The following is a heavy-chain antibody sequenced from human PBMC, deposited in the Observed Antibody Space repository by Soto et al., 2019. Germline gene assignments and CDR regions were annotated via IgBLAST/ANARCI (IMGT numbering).Heavy chain of an antibody. CDR2: IYHSGTV. Sequence: SETLSLTCAVSRGSISTNNWWSWVRQPPEKGLEWIGEIYHSGTVTYNPSLKSRVTISVDKSRNQFSLQVNSMTAADTAVYYCAKVNRDTGVQPLDSWGPGTLVTVSS. V-gene: IGHV4-4*02. J-gene: IGHJ4*02. CDR1: RGSISTNNW. CDR3: AKVNRDTGVQPLDS. D-gene: IGHD1-1*01.